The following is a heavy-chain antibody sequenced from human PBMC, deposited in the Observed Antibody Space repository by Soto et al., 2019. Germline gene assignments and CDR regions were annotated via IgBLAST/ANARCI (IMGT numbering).Heavy chain of an antibody. J-gene: IGHJ3*02. CDR1: GYTFTGYY. CDR2: INPNSGGT. CDR3: ARELGYCSGGSCSPGDIAFDI. D-gene: IGHD2-15*01. Sequence: KNLLASVKVSCKASGYTFTGYYMHWVRQAPGQGLEWMGWINPNSGGTTYAQKFQGWVTMTRDTSISTAYMELSRLRSDDTAVYYCARELGYCSGGSCSPGDIAFDIWGQGTMVTVSS. V-gene: IGHV1-2*04.